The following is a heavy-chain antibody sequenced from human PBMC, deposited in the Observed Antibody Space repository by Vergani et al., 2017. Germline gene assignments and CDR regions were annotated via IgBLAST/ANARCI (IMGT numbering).Heavy chain of an antibody. CDR3: ARGDYGMLTGYRY. CDR1: GYTFSNYH. J-gene: IGHJ4*02. D-gene: IGHD3-9*01. V-gene: IGHV1-46*03. Sequence: QVQVVQSGAEVKKPGASVKVSCKTSGYTFSNYHMHWVRQAPGQGLEWMGIINPSGGHTNYGQKFQGRVTMTRDTSTSTVYMELSSLRSEDTAIYYCARGDYGMLTGYRYWGQETLVTVSA. CDR2: INPSGGHT.